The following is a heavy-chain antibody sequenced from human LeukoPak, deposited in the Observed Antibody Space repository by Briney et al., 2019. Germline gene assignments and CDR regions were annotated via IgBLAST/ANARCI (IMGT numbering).Heavy chain of an antibody. CDR2: ISSRSSYI. Sequence: PGGSLRLSCAASGFTFSSYSMNWVRQAPGKGLEWVSSISSRSSYIYYADSVKGRFTISRDNAKNSLYLQMNSLRVEDTAVYFCARVLPYGSACFEYWGQGTLVTVSS. CDR3: ARVLPYGSACFEY. D-gene: IGHD6-25*01. CDR1: GFTFSSYS. J-gene: IGHJ4*02. V-gene: IGHV3-21*06.